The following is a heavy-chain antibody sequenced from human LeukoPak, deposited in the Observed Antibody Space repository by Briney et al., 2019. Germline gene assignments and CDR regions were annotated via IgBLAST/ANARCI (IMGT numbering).Heavy chain of an antibody. CDR1: GFTFGNYW. J-gene: IGHJ4*02. CDR3: VRDGGVSGYDLLDY. V-gene: IGHV3-7*01. Sequence: QPGGSLRLSCAASGFTFGNYWMTWVRQAPGKGLEWVAHINQDGGKEYYMDSVKARFTISRDNAKNSLSLQMNSLRAEDTAVYYCVRDGGVSGYDLLDYWGQGTLVTVSS. D-gene: IGHD5-12*01. CDR2: INQDGGKE.